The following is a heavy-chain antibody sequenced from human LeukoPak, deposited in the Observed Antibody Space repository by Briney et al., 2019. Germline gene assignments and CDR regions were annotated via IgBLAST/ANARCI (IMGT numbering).Heavy chain of an antibody. V-gene: IGHV1-18*01. CDR3: ASASSAWPYYFNY. CDR1: GYTFDTYG. D-gene: IGHD1-26*01. J-gene: IGHJ4*02. Sequence: ASVKVSCKASGYTFDTYGISWVRQAPGQGLEWMGWTSGYNGHTKYAQKFHDRVTLTTDTSTSTAYMEMRSPRSDDTAVYYCASASSAWPYYFNYWGQGSLVAVSS. CDR2: TSGYNGHT.